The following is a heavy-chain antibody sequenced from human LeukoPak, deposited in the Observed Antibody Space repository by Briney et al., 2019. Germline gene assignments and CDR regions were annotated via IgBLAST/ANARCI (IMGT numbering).Heavy chain of an antibody. Sequence: GGSLRLSCAASGFTFSSYAMHWVRQAPGKGLEYVSAISSNGGSTYYANSVKGRFTISRDNSKNTLYLQMGSLRAEDMAVYDCARGRVKMVRGVLEDWGQGTLVTVSS. CDR2: ISSNGGST. J-gene: IGHJ4*02. CDR3: ARGRVKMVRGVLED. CDR1: GFTFSSYA. V-gene: IGHV3-64*01. D-gene: IGHD3-10*01.